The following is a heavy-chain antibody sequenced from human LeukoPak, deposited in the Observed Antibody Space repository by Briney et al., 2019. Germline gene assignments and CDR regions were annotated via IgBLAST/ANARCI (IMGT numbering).Heavy chain of an antibody. CDR3: ARRGTSWYAAVY. CDR1: GFTFSSYW. V-gene: IGHV3-74*01. J-gene: IGHJ4*02. D-gene: IGHD6-13*01. CDR2: IDSDGSST. Sequence: GGSLRLSCAASGFTFSSYWMHWVRQAPGKGLVWVSRIDSDGSSTSYADSVKGRFTISRDNAKNMLYLQMNSLRAEDTAVYYCARRGTSWYAAVYWGQGTLVTVSS.